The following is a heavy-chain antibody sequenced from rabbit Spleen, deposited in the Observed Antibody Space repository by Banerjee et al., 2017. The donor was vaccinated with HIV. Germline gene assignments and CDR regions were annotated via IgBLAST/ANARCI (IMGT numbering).Heavy chain of an antibody. J-gene: IGHJ4*01. Sequence: QSLEESGGDLVKPGASLTLTCTASGFSFSYSYWICWVRQAPGKGLEWIGCIRAGDGSTYYASWAKGRFTISKTSTTTVTLQMTSLTAADTATYFCARRYTAFNDALDLWGQGTLVTVS. D-gene: IGHD1-1*01. V-gene: IGHV1S40*01. CDR2: IRAGDGST. CDR1: GFSFSYSYW. CDR3: ARRYTAFNDALDL.